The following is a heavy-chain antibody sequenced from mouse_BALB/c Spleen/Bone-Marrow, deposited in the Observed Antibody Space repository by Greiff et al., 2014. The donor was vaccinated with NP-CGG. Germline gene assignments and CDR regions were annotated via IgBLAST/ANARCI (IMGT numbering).Heavy chain of an antibody. CDR1: GFTFSNYG. CDR2: ISSGGSYT. CDR3: ARLTPDYAMDY. J-gene: IGHJ4*01. Sequence: DVQLVESGGDLVKPGGSLKLSCAASGFTFSNYGMSWVRQTPDKRLEWVATISSGGSYTYFPDSVKGRFTISRDNAKNTLYLQMNSLKSEDAAMYYCARLTPDYAMDYRGQGTSVTVSS. D-gene: IGHD1-3*01. V-gene: IGHV5-6*01.